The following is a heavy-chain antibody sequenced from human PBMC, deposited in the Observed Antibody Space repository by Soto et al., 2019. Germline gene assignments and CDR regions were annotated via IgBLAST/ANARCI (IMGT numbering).Heavy chain of an antibody. CDR2: INPNSGGT. Sequence: ASVKVSCKASGYTFTGYYIHWVRQAPGQGLEWMGWINPNSGGTNHAQKFQGWVTMIRDTSISTAYMELSRLRSDDTAVYYCASSPLYDSSGYYPWGFHHWGQGTLVTVSS. V-gene: IGHV1-2*04. J-gene: IGHJ1*01. CDR3: ASSPLYDSSGYYPWGFHH. CDR1: GYTFTGYY. D-gene: IGHD3-22*01.